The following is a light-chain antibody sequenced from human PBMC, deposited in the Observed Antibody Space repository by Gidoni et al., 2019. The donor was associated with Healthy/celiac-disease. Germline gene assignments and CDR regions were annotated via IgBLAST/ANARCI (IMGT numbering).Light chain of an antibody. J-gene: IGKJ3*01. V-gene: IGKV1-39*01. Sequence: DIQMTQSPSSLSASVGDRATITCRASQSISSYLNWYQQKPGKAPKLLIYAASSLQSVVPSRFSDSGSGTDFTLTISSLQPEDFATYYCQQSYSTPFTFGPGTKVDIK. CDR2: AAS. CDR1: QSISSY. CDR3: QQSYSTPFT.